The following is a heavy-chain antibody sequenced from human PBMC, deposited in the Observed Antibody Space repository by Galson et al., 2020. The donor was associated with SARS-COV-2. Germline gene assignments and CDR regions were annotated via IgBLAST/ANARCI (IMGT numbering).Heavy chain of an antibody. CDR1: GFTFTDYY. J-gene: IGHJ6*01. V-gene: IGHV3-11*04. CDR2: ISGSGSDI. Sequence: NSGGSLRLSCAASGFTFTDYYISWIRQAPGKGLEHISYISGSGSDIKYADSVRGRFTVSRDNSKNSLYLQMNSLRAEDTAVYYCARFARQLDVWGKGTTVTVSS. D-gene: IGHD6-19*01. CDR3: ARFARQLDV.